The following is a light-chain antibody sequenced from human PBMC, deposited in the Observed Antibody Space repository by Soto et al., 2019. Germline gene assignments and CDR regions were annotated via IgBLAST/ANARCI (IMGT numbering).Light chain of an antibody. CDR1: QSVSSY. CDR3: QQRSNWPLT. V-gene: IGKV3-11*01. J-gene: IGKJ4*01. CDR2: NAS. Sequence: EIVLTQSPATLSLSPGERATLSCRASQSVSSYLAWYQQKPGQAPRLLIYNASNRATGIPARFSGRGSGTDFTLTISSLEPEDVAVYYCQQRSNWPLTFRGGTKVEIK.